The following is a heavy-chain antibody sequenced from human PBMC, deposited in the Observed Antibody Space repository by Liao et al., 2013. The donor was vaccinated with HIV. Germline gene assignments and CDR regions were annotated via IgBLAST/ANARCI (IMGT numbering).Heavy chain of an antibody. D-gene: IGHD2-2*02. V-gene: IGHV4-61*02. CDR2: IFTSGST. CDR3: ARLGYCSSTSCYMFDP. Sequence: QLQLQESGPGLVKPSQTLSLTCTVSGTSFNNDYYWSWIRQSAGKGLEWIGRIFTSGSTVYNPSLKSRVTISIDTSKNQFSLNLTSVTAADTAVYYCARLGYCSSTSCYMFDPWGQGTLVTVSS. J-gene: IGHJ5*02. CDR1: GTSFNNDYY.